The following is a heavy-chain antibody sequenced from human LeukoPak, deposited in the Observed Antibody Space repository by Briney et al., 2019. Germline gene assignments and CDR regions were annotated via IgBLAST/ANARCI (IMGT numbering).Heavy chain of an antibody. CDR2: IYTSGST. CDR3: ARSPKPTDCSSTSCYEKARFYFDY. Sequence: SETLSLTCTVSGGSISSGSYYWSWIRQPAGKGLEWIGRIYTSGSTNYNPSLKSRVTISVDTSKNQFSLKLSSVTAADTAVYYCARSPKPTDCSSTSCYEKARFYFDYWGQGTLVTVSS. V-gene: IGHV4-61*02. CDR1: GGSISSGSYY. J-gene: IGHJ4*02. D-gene: IGHD2-2*01.